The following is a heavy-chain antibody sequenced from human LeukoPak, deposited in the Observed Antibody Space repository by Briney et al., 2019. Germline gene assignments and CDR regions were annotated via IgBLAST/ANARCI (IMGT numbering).Heavy chain of an antibody. CDR2: LYWNDDK. CDR1: RFSLSTTGVG. Sequence: SGPTLVKPTQTLTLTCTFSRFSLSTTGVGVAWIRQPPGKALERLALLYWNDDKRYSPSLKSRLTITKDNSNNQVVLTMPSMDPVDTATYYCAHREGYDSSGYHPYFDYRGQGTLVTVSS. CDR3: AHREGYDSSGYHPYFDY. J-gene: IGHJ4*02. D-gene: IGHD3-22*01. V-gene: IGHV2-5*01.